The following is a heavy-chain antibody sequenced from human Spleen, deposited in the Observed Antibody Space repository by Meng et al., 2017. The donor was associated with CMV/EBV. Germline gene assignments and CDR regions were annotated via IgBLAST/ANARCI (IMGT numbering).Heavy chain of an antibody. CDR1: GFTFSSYS. CDR2: VYHGGTT. J-gene: IGHJ4*02. Sequence: GESLKISCAASGFTFSSYSMTWVRQAPGKGLAWVSLVYHGGTTKYADSVKGRFTISTDNSENTLHLLMTSLRTEDTATYYCARGRYGSELFWGRGTLVTVSS. D-gene: IGHD3-10*01. V-gene: IGHV3-66*02. CDR3: ARGRYGSELF.